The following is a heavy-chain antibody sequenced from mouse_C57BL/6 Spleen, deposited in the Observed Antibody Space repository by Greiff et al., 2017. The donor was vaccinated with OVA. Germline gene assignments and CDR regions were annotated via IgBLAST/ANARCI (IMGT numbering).Heavy chain of an antibody. J-gene: IGHJ4*01. Sequence: QVQLKQPGAELVRPGSSVKLSCKASGYTFTSYWMHWVKQRPIQGLEWIGNIDPSDSETHYNQKFKDKATLTVDKSSSTAYMQLSSLTSEDSAVYYCARGGYGSRYAMDYWGQGTSVTVSS. CDR1: GYTFTSYW. D-gene: IGHD1-1*01. V-gene: IGHV1-52*01. CDR2: IDPSDSET. CDR3: ARGGYGSRYAMDY.